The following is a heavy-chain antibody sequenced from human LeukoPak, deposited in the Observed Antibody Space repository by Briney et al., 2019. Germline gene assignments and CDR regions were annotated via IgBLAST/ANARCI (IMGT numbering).Heavy chain of an antibody. CDR2: INAGNGNT. V-gene: IGHV1-3*01. J-gene: IGHJ5*02. Sequence: ASVKVSCKASGYTLTSYAMHWVRQAPRQRLEWMGWINAGNGNTKYSQKFQGRVTITRDTSASTAYMELSSLRSEDTAVYYCARDAGWSAAMVTFWFDPWGQGTLVTVSS. D-gene: IGHD5-18*01. CDR3: ARDAGWSAAMVTFWFDP. CDR1: GYTLTSYA.